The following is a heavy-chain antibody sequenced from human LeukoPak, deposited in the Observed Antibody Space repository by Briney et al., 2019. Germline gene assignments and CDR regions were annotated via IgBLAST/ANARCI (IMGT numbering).Heavy chain of an antibody. CDR1: GFTFSTFT. CDR3: AREGRRSSFDY. D-gene: IGHD1-26*01. V-gene: IGHV3-21*01. CDR2: ISTSSRYI. J-gene: IGHJ4*02. Sequence: GGSLRLSCADSGFTFSTFTLNWVRQAPGKGLEWVSSISTSSRYIYYADSVKGRFTISRDNAKSSLYLQMNSLRADDTAVYYCAREGRRSSFDYWGQGALVTVSS.